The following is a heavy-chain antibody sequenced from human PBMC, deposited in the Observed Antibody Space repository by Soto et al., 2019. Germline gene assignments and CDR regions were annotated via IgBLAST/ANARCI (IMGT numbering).Heavy chain of an antibody. V-gene: IGHV4-31*03. Sequence: PSETLSLTCTVSGGSISGGGYYWSWIRQHPGKGLEWIGYIYYSGSTYYNPSLKSRVTISVDTSKNQFSLKLSSVTAADTAVYYCARGGYCTNGVCYWTAFDIWGQGTMVTVSS. CDR2: IYYSGST. D-gene: IGHD2-8*01. CDR3: ARGGYCTNGVCYWTAFDI. CDR1: GGSISGGGYY. J-gene: IGHJ3*02.